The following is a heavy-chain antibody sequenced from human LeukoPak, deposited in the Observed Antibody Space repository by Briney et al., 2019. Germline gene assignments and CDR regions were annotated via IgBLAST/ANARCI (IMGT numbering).Heavy chain of an antibody. CDR2: ISGSGGST. J-gene: IGHJ1*01. D-gene: IGHD2-15*01. CDR3: AKDLEIVVVVAATPPPEYFQH. CDR1: GFTFSSYA. Sequence: GGSLRLSCAASGFTFSSYAMSWVRQAPGKGLEWVSAISGSGGSTYYADSVKGRFTISRDNSKNTLYLQMDSLRAEDTAVYYCAKDLEIVVVVAATPPPEYFQHWGQGTLVTVSS. V-gene: IGHV3-23*01.